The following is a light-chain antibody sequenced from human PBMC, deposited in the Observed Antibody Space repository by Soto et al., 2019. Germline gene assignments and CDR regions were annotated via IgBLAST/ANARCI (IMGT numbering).Light chain of an antibody. CDR3: QQYNRSPWT. CDR2: AAS. Sequence: EIVLTQSPGTLSLTRGERATLSCRASQSVTSTYLAWYQQKPGQAPRLLIYAASSRATGIPDRFSGSGSGTDFTLTINRLEPEDFAVYYCQQYNRSPWTFGQGTKVEIK. V-gene: IGKV3-20*01. CDR1: QSVTSTY. J-gene: IGKJ1*01.